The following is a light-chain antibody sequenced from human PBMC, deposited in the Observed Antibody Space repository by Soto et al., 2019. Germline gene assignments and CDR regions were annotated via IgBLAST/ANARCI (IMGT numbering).Light chain of an antibody. CDR2: DAS. CDR1: QSISSN. J-gene: IGKJ4*01. V-gene: IGKV3-15*01. CDR3: QQYNKWPLT. Sequence: ETVMTPSPSTLSVSPGARATLSCRASQSISSNLAWFQQKPGQAPRLLIYDASTMATGFPARFSGSGSGTEFTLTISSLQSEDFAVYYCQQYNKWPLTFGGGTKVDIK.